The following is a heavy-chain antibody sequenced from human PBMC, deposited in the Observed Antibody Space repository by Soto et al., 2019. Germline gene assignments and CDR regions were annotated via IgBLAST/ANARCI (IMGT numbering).Heavy chain of an antibody. D-gene: IGHD2-2*01. Sequence: SETLSLTCAVCGGSISSGGYSWSWIRQPPGKGLEWIGYIYHSGSTYYNPSLKSRVTISVDRSKNQFSLKLSSVTAADTAVYYCARVPDRWGQGTLVTVSS. V-gene: IGHV4-30-2*01. J-gene: IGHJ5*02. CDR3: ARVPDR. CDR1: GGSISSGGYS. CDR2: IYHSGST.